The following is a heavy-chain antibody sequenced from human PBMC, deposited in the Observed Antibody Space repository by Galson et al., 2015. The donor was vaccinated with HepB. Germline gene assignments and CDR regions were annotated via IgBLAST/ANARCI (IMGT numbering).Heavy chain of an antibody. J-gene: IGHJ4*02. CDR2: INPDSGDT. D-gene: IGHD5-18*01. CDR3: AISSVHTEGLDY. Sequence: SVKVSCKASGYTFTGYFMHWVRQAPGQGLEWMGRINPDSGDTNYAQKFQGRVTMTRDTSISTAYMELSRLRSDDTVVYYCAISSVHTEGLDYWGQGTLVTVSS. CDR1: GYTFTGYF. V-gene: IGHV1-2*05.